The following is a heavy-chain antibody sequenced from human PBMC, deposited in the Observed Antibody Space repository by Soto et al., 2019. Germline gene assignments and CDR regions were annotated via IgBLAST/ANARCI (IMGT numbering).Heavy chain of an antibody. V-gene: IGHV3-30*18. J-gene: IGHJ4*02. CDR1: GFTFSRYG. Sequence: QVQLVESGGGVVQPGRSLRLSCVASGFTFSRYGIHWVRQAPGKGLEWVAVMSFDGTNKYYADSVKGRFTISRDNSENTLYLQMNSLRHEDTALYFCAKDRTFSCRDATCYQTPDSWGQGTLVTVSS. CDR3: AKDRTFSCRDATCYQTPDS. D-gene: IGHD2-15*01. CDR2: MSFDGTNK.